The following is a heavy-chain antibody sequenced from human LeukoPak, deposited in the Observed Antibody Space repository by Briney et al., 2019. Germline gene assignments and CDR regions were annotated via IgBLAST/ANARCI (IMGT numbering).Heavy chain of an antibody. CDR1: EITFSDYA. CDR3: ATYRQVLLPFES. V-gene: IGHV3-23*01. J-gene: IGHJ4*02. Sequence: GSLRLSCAASEITFSDYAMTWVRQPPGKGLEWVSSIFPSGGEIYYADSVRGRFTISRDNSKSTLSLQMNSLRAEDTAIYYCATYRQVLLPFESWGQGTLVTVSS. D-gene: IGHD2-8*02. CDR2: IFPSGGEI.